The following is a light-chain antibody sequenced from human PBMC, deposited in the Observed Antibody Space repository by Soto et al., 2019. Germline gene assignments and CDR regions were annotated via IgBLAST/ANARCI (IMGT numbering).Light chain of an antibody. CDR3: QQRDSWPIT. V-gene: IGKV3D-20*02. CDR1: QSFSGNY. CDR2: GSY. J-gene: IGKJ5*01. Sequence: EIVLTQSPGTLSLSPGERVTLSCRASQSFSGNYLTWYQHKPGQAPRLLIYGSYHRATGIPDRFSGSGSGTDFTLTINSLEPDDFAVYYCQQRDSWPITFGQGTRLEI.